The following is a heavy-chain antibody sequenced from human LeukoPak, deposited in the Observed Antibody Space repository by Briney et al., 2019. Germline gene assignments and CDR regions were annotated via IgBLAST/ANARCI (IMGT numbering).Heavy chain of an antibody. V-gene: IGHV3-48*03. CDR1: GFTFSSYE. CDR2: ISSSGSTK. CDR3: ARDLYSGSYQFDY. D-gene: IGHD1-26*01. Sequence: QPGGSLRLSCSASGFTFSSYEMNWVRQAPGKGLEWVSYISSSGSTKYYADSVKGRFTISRDISKNTLYLQMNSLRAEDTAVYYCARDLYSGSYQFDYWGQGTLVTVSS. J-gene: IGHJ4*02.